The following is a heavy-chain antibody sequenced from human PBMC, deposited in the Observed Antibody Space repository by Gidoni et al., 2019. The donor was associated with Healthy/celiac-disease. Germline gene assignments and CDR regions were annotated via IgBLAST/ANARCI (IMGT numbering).Heavy chain of an antibody. V-gene: IGHV3-33*01. CDR2: IWYDGSNK. CDR3: ARDGGATIFDY. CDR1: GFTFSSYG. Sequence: QVQLVETGGGVVQPGRSLRLSCAASGFTFSSYGMHWVRQAPGKGLEGVAVIWYDGSNKYYADSVKGRFTISRDNSKNTLYLQMNSLRAEDTAVYYCARDGGATIFDYWGQGTLVTVSS. J-gene: IGHJ4*02. D-gene: IGHD5-12*01.